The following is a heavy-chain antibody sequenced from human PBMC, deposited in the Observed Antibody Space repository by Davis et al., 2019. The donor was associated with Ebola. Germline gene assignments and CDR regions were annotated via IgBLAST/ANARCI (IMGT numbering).Heavy chain of an antibody. CDR3: ARGPFNYYYYYGMDV. J-gene: IGHJ6*02. CDR2: IKQDGSEK. V-gene: IGHV3-7*01. Sequence: GGSLRLSCAASGFTFSSYSMNWVRQAPGKGLEWVANIKQDGSEKYYVDSVKGRFTISRDNAKNSLYLQMNSLRAEDTAVYYCARGPFNYYYYYGMDVWGQGTTVTVSS. CDR1: GFTFSSYS.